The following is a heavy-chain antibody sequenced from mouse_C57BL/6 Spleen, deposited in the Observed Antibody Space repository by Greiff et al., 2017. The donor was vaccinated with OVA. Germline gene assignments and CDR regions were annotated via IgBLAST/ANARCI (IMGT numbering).Heavy chain of an antibody. CDR1: GYTFTDYY. Sequence: EVQLQQSGPELVKPGASVKISCKASGYTFTDYYMNWVKQSHGKSLEWIGDINPNNGGTSYNQKFKGKATLTVDKSSSTAYMELRSLTSEDSAVYYCARSFITTVAGYFDVWGTGTTVTVSS. V-gene: IGHV1-26*01. CDR2: INPNNGGT. CDR3: ARSFITTVAGYFDV. D-gene: IGHD1-1*01. J-gene: IGHJ1*03.